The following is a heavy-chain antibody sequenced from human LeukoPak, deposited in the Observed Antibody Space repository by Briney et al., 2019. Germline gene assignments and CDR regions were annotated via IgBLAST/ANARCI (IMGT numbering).Heavy chain of an antibody. V-gene: IGHV3-64D*06. CDR3: VKERYGSGSYYFDY. CDR1: GFTFSSYA. D-gene: IGHD3-10*01. CDR2: ISSNGGST. J-gene: IGHJ4*02. Sequence: GGSLRLSCSASGFTFSSYAMHWVRQAPGKGLEYVSAISSNGGSTYHADSVKGRFTISRDNSKNTLYLQMSSLRAEDTAVYYCVKERYGSGSYYFDYWGQGTLVTVSS.